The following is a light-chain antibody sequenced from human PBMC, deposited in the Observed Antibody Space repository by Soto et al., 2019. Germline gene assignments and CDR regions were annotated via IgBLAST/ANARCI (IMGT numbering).Light chain of an antibody. CDR2: GAS. CDR1: QGVSGN. CDR3: QQYNNWTLT. J-gene: IGKJ4*01. V-gene: IGKV3-15*01. Sequence: EIVMTQSPATLSVSPGERATLSCRASQGVSGNLAWYQQKPGQPPRLLIYGASTRATGIPARFSGSGSGTEFTLTIGSLQSEDFAVYYCQQYNNWTLTFGGGTKVEIK.